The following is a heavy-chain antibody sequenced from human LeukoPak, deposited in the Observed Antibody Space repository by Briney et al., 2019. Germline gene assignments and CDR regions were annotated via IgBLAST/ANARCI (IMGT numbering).Heavy chain of an antibody. CDR1: GGSISSYY. D-gene: IGHD3-3*01. CDR3: ARAAYDFWSGDNWFDP. CDR2: IYTSGST. J-gene: IGHJ5*02. Sequence: PSETLSLTCTVSGGSISSYYWSWIRQPAGKGLEWIGRIYTSGSTNYNPSLKSRVTMSVDTSKNQFSPKLSSVTAADTAVYYCARAAYDFWSGDNWFDPWGQGTLVTVSS. V-gene: IGHV4-4*07.